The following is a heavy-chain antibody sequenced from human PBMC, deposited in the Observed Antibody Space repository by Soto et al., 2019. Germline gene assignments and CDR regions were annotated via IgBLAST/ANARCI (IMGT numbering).Heavy chain of an antibody. V-gene: IGHV3-23*01. CDR2: ISGSGGST. Sequence: GSLRLSCAASGFTFSSYAMSWVRQAPGKGLEWVSAISGSGGSTYYADSVKGRFTISRDNSKNTLYLQMNSLRAEDTAVYYCAKDGPYCSGGSCFSMDVWGQGTTVTVSS. J-gene: IGHJ6*02. CDR1: GFTFSSYA. CDR3: AKDGPYCSGGSCFSMDV. D-gene: IGHD2-15*01.